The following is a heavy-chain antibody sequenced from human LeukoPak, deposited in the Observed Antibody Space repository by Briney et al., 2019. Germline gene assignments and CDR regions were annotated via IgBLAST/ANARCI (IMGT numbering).Heavy chain of an antibody. Sequence: ASVKVSCKASGYTFTSYDINWVRQATGQGLEWMGWMNPNSGNTGYAQKFQGRVTMTRNTSISTAYMELSSLRSEDTAIYYCATYRQVLLPFESWGQGTLVTVSS. D-gene: IGHD2-8*02. CDR2: MNPNSGNT. CDR1: GYTFTSYD. V-gene: IGHV1-8*01. CDR3: ATYRQVLLPFES. J-gene: IGHJ4*02.